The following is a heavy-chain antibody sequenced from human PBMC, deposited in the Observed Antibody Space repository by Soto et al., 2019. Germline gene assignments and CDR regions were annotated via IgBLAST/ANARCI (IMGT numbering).Heavy chain of an antibody. Sequence: GESLKISCKGSGYSFTSYWISWVRQMPGKGLEWMGRIDPSDSYTNYSPSFQGHVTISADKSISTAYLQWSSLKASDTAMYYCARPPTSYASSGYYYYWGQGTLVTVSS. V-gene: IGHV5-10-1*01. CDR1: GYSFTSYW. CDR3: ARPPTSYASSGYYYY. CDR2: IDPSDSYT. J-gene: IGHJ4*02. D-gene: IGHD3-22*01.